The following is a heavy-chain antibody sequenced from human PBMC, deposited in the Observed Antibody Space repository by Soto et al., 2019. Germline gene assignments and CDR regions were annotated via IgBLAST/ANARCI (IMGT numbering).Heavy chain of an antibody. CDR1: GFTFGDYA. D-gene: IGHD2-2*01. J-gene: IGHJ6*03. CDR3: TRVGGYCSSTSCQYYYYYYMDV. V-gene: IGHV3-49*03. Sequence: GGSLRLSCTASGFTFGDYAMSWFRQAPGKGLEWVGFIRSKAYGGTTEYAASVKGRFTISRDDSKSIAYLQMNSLKTEDTAVYYCTRVGGYCSSTSCQYYYYYYMDVWGKGTTVTVSS. CDR2: IRSKAYGGTT.